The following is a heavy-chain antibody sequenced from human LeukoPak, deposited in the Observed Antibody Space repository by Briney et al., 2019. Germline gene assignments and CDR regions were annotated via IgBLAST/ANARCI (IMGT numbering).Heavy chain of an antibody. V-gene: IGHV3-7*01. CDR2: IKGDESAK. Sequence: GGSLRLSCAASGFTFSTYWMAWVRQAPGKGLEWVANIKGDESAKHQADSVKGRFTISRDNAKNALYLQMNSLRAEDTAVYFCARDYVYAFDYWGQGTLVTVSS. J-gene: IGHJ4*02. CDR1: GFTFSTYW. CDR3: ARDYVYAFDY. D-gene: IGHD2/OR15-2a*01.